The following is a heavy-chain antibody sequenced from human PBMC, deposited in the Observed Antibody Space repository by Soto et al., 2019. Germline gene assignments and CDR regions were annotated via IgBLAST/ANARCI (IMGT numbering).Heavy chain of an antibody. CDR1: GFSFSNAW. D-gene: IGHD3-16*01. CDR3: TAHLGEFFPLDY. V-gene: IGHV3-15*01. CDR2: IKSRADGGTT. J-gene: IGHJ4*02. Sequence: EVQLVESGGDFVKPGGSLRVSCAVSGFSFSNAWMSWVRQAQGRGLGGVGGIKSRADGGTTDYTAPVKGRFTISRDDSKNTVFLQMNSLKTEDTAVYYCTAHLGEFFPLDYWGQGTLVTVSS.